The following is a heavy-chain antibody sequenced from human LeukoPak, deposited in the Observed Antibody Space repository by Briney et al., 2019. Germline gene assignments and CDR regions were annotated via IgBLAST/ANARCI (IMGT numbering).Heavy chain of an antibody. CDR3: ARPSYYYDSSGYRY. CDR1: GYTFTGYY. V-gene: IGHV1-2*02. CDR2: INPNSGGT. J-gene: IGHJ4*02. D-gene: IGHD3-22*01. Sequence: GASVKVSCKASGYTFTGYYMHWVRQAPGQGPEWMGWINPNSGGTNYAQKFQGRVTMTRDTSISTAYMELSRLRSDDTAVYYCARPSYYYDSSGYRYWGQGTLVTVSS.